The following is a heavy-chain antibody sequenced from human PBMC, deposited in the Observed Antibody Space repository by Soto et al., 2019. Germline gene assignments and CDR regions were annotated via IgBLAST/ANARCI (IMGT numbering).Heavy chain of an antibody. CDR1: GFTFSSYS. V-gene: IGHV3-21*01. CDR3: ARDRGIAVATLRYGMDV. J-gene: IGHJ6*02. Sequence: EVQLVESGGGLVKPGGSLRLSCAASGFTFSSYSMNWVRQAPGKGLEWVSSISSSSSYIYYADSVKGRFTISRDNAKNSLYLKMNSLRAEDTAVYYCARDRGIAVATLRYGMDVWGQGTTVTVSS. D-gene: IGHD6-19*01. CDR2: ISSSSSYI.